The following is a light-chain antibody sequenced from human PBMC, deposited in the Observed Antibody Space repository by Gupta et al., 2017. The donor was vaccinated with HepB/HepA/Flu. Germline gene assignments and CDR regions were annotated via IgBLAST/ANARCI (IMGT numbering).Light chain of an antibody. CDR3: QQYYSTPRT. V-gene: IGKV4-1*01. Sequence: DIVMTQSPDSLTVSLGERATINRKSSQSVLYSPNNMNYLAWYQQKPGQPPRLLIYWASTRESGVPDRFSGSGSGTDFTLTISSLQAEDVAVYYCQQYYSTPRTFGQGTKVEIK. CDR2: WAS. J-gene: IGKJ1*01. CDR1: QSVLYSPNNMNY.